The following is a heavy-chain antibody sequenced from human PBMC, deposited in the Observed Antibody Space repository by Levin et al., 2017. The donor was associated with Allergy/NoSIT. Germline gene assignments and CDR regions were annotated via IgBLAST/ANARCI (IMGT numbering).Heavy chain of an antibody. CDR3: TSSGSWESY. CDR1: GFTFGDYV. J-gene: IGHJ4*02. CDR2: IRTKPKGGTP. D-gene: IGHD2-15*01. Sequence: GGSLRLSCTGSGFTFGDYVVSWVRQAPGKGLEWVGLIRTKPKGGTPEYAASVKGRFTISRDDSRSIAFLQLNSLKTEDTAVYYCTSSGSWESYWGQGTLVTVSS. V-gene: IGHV3-49*04.